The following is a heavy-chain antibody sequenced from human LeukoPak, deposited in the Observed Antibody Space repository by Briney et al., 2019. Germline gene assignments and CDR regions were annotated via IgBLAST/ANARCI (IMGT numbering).Heavy chain of an antibody. CDR2: MNPNSGNT. CDR3: ARARSGCSGYFCLPKNWFDP. V-gene: IGHV1-8*02. J-gene: IGHJ5*02. Sequence: ASVKVSFKASGGTFSSYAISWVRQAPGQGLEWMGWMNPNSGNTGYAQKFQGRVTMTRNTSISTAYMELSSLRSEDTAVYYCARARSGCSGYFCLPKNWFDPWGQGTLVTVSS. CDR1: GGTFSSYA. D-gene: IGHD3-22*01.